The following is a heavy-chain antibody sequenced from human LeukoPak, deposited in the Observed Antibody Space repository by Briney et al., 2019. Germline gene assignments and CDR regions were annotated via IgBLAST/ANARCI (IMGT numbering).Heavy chain of an antibody. CDR2: IYSSGST. Sequence: PSETLSLTCSVSGGSINKYYWHWIRQPPGKTLEWIGDIYSSGSTNYNPSLKSRVTISVDTSNNQFSLKLTSVTAADTAVYYCAGHASSWFGGRFDPWGQGTLVTVSS. V-gene: IGHV4-59*08. J-gene: IGHJ5*02. CDR3: AGHASSWFGGRFDP. CDR1: GGSINKYY. D-gene: IGHD3-10*01.